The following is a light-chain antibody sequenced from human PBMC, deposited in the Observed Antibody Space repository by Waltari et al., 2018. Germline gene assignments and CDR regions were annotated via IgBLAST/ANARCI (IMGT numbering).Light chain of an antibody. CDR1: QDISNY. CDR3: QLYYNPPGVT. CDR2: DAS. Sequence: DIQLTQSPSSLSASVGDRVTITCRASQDISNYLNWYQQKPGKAPKLLIYDASTLETGVPSRCSGSGSGTDFSFTIISLQPEDIATSYCQLYYNPPGVTFGPGTKVDIK. V-gene: IGKV1-33*01. J-gene: IGKJ3*01.